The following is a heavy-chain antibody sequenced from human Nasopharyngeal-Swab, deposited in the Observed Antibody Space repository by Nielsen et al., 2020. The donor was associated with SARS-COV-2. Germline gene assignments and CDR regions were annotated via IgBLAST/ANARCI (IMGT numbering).Heavy chain of an antibody. J-gene: IGHJ4*02. V-gene: IGHV4-34*01. CDR3: ARGPTQQLVRDY. CDR2: INHSGST. Sequence: RQAPGKGLEWIGEINHSGSTNYNPSHKSRVTISVDTSKNQFSLKLSSVTAADTAVYYCARGPTQQLVRDYWGQGTLVTVSS. D-gene: IGHD6-13*01.